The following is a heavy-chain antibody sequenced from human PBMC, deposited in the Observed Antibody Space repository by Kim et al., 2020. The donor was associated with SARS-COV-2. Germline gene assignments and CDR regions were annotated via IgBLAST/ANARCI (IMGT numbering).Heavy chain of an antibody. J-gene: IGHJ4*02. Sequence: KYSQKCQGRVTITGDTSASTAYMELSSLRSEDTAVYYCSSLGDNTSGWSYWGQGTLVTVSS. D-gene: IGHD6-19*01. CDR3: SSLGDNTSGWSY. V-gene: IGHV1-3*01.